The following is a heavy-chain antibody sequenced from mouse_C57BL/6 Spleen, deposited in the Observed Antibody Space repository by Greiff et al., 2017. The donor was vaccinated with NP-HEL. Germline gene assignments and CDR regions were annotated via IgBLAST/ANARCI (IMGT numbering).Heavy chain of an antibody. Sequence: EVQGVESGGGLVKPGGSLKLSCAASGFTFSDYGMHWVRQAPEKGLEWVAYISSGSSTIYYADTVKGRFTISRDNAKNTLFLQMTSLRSEDTARYFCARDYYGSSPPFAYWGQGTLVTVSA. V-gene: IGHV5-17*01. D-gene: IGHD1-1*01. J-gene: IGHJ3*01. CDR3: ARDYYGSSPPFAY. CDR1: GFTFSDYG. CDR2: ISSGSSTI.